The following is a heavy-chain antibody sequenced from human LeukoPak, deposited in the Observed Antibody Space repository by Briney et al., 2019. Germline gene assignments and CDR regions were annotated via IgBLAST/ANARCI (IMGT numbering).Heavy chain of an antibody. D-gene: IGHD1-1*01. J-gene: IGHJ5*02. CDR2: ISYSGST. CDR1: GGSISSYY. V-gene: IGHV4-59*01. Sequence: SETLSLTCTVSGGSISSYYWSWIRQPPGKGLEWIGHISYSGSTNFNPSLKSRVTISVDTSKNQFSLKLSSVTAADTAVHYCAREGTAGTNLNWFDPWGQGTLVTVSS. CDR3: AREGTAGTNLNWFDP.